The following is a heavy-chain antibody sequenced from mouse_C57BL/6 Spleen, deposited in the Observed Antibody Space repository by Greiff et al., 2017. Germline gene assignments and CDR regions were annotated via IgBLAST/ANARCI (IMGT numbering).Heavy chain of an antibody. V-gene: IGHV1-62-2*01. CDR1: GYTFTEYT. Sequence: QVQLQPSGAELVKPGASVKLSCKASGYTFTEYTIHWVKQRSGQGLEWIGWFYPGSGSIKDNEKFKDKATLTADKSSSTVYMELSRLTSEDSAVYFCARHEGYYYGIPPWVAYWGQGTLVTVSA. CDR3: ARHEGYYYGIPPWVAY. D-gene: IGHD1-1*01. J-gene: IGHJ3*01. CDR2: FYPGSGSI.